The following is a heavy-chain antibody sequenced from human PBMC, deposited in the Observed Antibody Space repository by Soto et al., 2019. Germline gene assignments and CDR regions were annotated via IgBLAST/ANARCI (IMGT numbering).Heavy chain of an antibody. CDR1: GYTFTGYY. CDR2: INPNSGDT. CDR3: ARDLSGTAYDALDI. J-gene: IGHJ3*02. Sequence: ASVKVSCKASGYTFTGYYIYRVRQAPGQGLEWMGWINPNSGDTNYAQKFQGRVSMTRDMSITTAYMELSSLRSDDTAFYYCARDLSGTAYDALDIWGQGTVVTVSS. D-gene: IGHD5-12*01. V-gene: IGHV1-2*02.